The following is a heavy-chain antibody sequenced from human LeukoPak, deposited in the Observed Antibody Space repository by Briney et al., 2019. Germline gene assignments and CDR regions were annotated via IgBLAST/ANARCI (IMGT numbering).Heavy chain of an antibody. V-gene: IGHV4-59*12. CDR1: ADSIGSFY. J-gene: IGHJ5*02. Sequence: SETLSLTCTVSADSIGSFYWSWLRQPPGKGLEWIGHISYGGDSNYNPSLKSRVTLSVDTSKNQFSLKLSSVTAADTAVYYCARDSEIAVAGRKYNWFDPWGQGTLVTVSS. CDR3: ARDSEIAVAGRKYNWFDP. CDR2: ISYGGDS. D-gene: IGHD6-19*01.